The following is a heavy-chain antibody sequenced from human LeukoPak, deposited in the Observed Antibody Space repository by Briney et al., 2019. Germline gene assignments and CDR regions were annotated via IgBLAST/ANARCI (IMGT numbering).Heavy chain of an antibody. CDR2: ISSSSSYI. V-gene: IGHV3-21*04. D-gene: IGHD3-22*01. CDR1: GFTFSNAW. J-gene: IGHJ4*02. Sequence: GGSLRLSCAASGFTFSNAWMNWVRQAPGKGLEWVSSISSSSSYIYYADSVKGRFTISRDNAKNSLYLQMNSLRAEDTAVYYCAKEGYYDSSGYRPYWGQGTLVTVSS. CDR3: AKEGYYDSSGYRPY.